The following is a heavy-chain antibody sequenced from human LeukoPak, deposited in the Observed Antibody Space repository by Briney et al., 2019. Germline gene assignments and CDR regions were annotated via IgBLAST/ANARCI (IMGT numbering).Heavy chain of an antibody. CDR3: ARGDYYSLS. V-gene: IGHV4-59*01. J-gene: IGHJ4*02. CDR1: GAAISNYY. CDR2: IQYSGSA. Sequence: SETLSLTCTVSGAAISNYYWSWIRQPPGKGLEWIGYIQYSGSANLNPSLKSRVTISLDTSKTQFSLKLSSVTAADTALYYCARGDYYSLSWGQGTLVTVSS. D-gene: IGHD3-10*01.